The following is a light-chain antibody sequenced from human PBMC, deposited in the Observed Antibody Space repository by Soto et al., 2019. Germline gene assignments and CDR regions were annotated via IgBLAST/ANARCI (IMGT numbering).Light chain of an antibody. CDR1: SSDIGTYNL. CDR2: EVN. J-gene: IGLJ1*01. CDR3: CSYAGRGV. Sequence: QSALTQPASVSGSPGRSITISCTGTSSDIGTYNLVSWYQQHPGKAPKLMIYEVNKRPSGVSDRFSGSKSGNTASLTISGLQAEDEADYYCCSYAGRGVFGTGTKATVL. V-gene: IGLV2-23*02.